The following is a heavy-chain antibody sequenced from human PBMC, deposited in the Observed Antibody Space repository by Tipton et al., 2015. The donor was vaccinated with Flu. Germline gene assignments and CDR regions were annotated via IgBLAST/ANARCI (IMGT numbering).Heavy chain of an antibody. CDR1: GFTFSSYA. CDR2: ISGSGGST. V-gene: IGHV3-23*01. CDR3: AKYSGGDFWSYYYYGMDV. D-gene: IGHD3-3*01. Sequence: LRLSCAASGFTFSSYAMSWVRQAPGKGLEWVSAISGSGGSTYYADSVKGRFTISRDNSKNTLYLQMNSLRAEDTAVYYCAKYSGGDFWSYYYYGMDVWGQGTTVTVSS. J-gene: IGHJ6*02.